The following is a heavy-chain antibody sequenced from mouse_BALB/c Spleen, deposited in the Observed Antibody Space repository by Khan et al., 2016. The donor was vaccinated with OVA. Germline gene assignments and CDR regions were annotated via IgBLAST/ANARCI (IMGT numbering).Heavy chain of an antibody. J-gene: IGHJ3*01. CDR3: ARSTYRYAFAY. CDR2: MISSGYT. V-gene: IGHV3-8*02. D-gene: IGHD2-14*01. CDR1: GDSISSGY. Sequence: EVKLLESGPSLVQPSQTLSLTCSVTGDSISSGYWSWIRKFPGNKLEYMGYMISSGYTYYNPSLKSRISITRHTSKNQYYLQFNSVTTEDTATYYCARSTYRYAFAYWGQGTLVTVSA.